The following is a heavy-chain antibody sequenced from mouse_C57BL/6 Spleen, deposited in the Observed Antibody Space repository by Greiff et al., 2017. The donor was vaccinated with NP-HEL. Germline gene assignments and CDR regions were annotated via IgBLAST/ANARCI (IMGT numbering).Heavy chain of an antibody. J-gene: IGHJ4*01. V-gene: IGHV1-69*01. CDR2: IDPSDSYT. CDR1: GYTFTSYW. CDR3: ARGETEPPMDY. Sequence: VQLQQSGAELVMPGASVKLSCKASGYTFTSYWMHWVKQRPGQGLEWIGEIDPSDSYTNYNQKFKGKSTLTVDKSSSTAYMQLSSLTSEDAAVYYCARGETEPPMDYWGQGTSVTVSS. D-gene: IGHD3-2*01.